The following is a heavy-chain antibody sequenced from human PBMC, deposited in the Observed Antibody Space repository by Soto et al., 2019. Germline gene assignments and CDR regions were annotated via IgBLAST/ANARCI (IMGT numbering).Heavy chain of an antibody. CDR2: IYYSGST. Sequence: PSETLSLTCTVSGGSISSHYWGWIRQPPGKGLEWIGYIYYSGSTNYNPSLKSRVTISVDTSKNQFSLKLNSMTAADTAVYYCARHNYGSGSTYFDYWGQGTLVTVSS. V-gene: IGHV4-59*08. CDR3: ARHNYGSGSTYFDY. CDR1: GGSISSHY. D-gene: IGHD3-10*01. J-gene: IGHJ4*02.